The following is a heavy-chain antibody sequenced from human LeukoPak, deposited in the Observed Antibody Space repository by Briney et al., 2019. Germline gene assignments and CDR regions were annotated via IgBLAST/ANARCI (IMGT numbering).Heavy chain of an antibody. CDR3: VRDSGHDHAFDI. V-gene: IGHV3-48*03. D-gene: IGHD5-12*01. Sequence: PGRSLRLSCAASVFTFSSYEINWVRQAPGKGLEWVSYISSSCSTISYADSVKGRFNISRDHAKNTLYLQMNNLRAEDRAVYYCVRDSGHDHAFDIWGQGTMGSVSS. CDR1: VFTFSSYE. CDR2: ISSSCSTI. J-gene: IGHJ3*02.